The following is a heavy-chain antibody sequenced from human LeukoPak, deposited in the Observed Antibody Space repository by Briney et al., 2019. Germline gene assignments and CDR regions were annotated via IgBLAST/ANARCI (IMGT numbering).Heavy chain of an antibody. CDR3: ARVGGTYYYYYMDV. V-gene: IGHV4-38-2*02. CDR2: IYHSGST. CDR1: GYSISSGYY. Sequence: PSETLSLTCTVSGYSISSGYYWGWIRQPPGKGLEWIGSIYHSGSTYYNPSLKSRVTISVDTSKNQFSLKLSSVTAADTAVYYCARVGGTYYYYYMDVWGKGTTVTVSS. J-gene: IGHJ6*03.